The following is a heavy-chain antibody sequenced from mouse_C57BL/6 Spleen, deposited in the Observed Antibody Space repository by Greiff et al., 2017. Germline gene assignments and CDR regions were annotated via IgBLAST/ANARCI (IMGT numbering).Heavy chain of an antibody. V-gene: IGHV1-81*01. D-gene: IGHD4-1*01. Sequence: VQLQQSGAELARPGASVKLSCKASGYTFTSYGISWVKQRTGKGLEWIGEIYPRSGTTYYNEKVKGKATLTAEKSSSTAYMELRSLTSEDSAVYFCARSSNWEEGWYFDVWGTGTTVTVSS. J-gene: IGHJ1*03. CDR2: IYPRSGTT. CDR3: ARSSNWEEGWYFDV. CDR1: GYTFTSYG.